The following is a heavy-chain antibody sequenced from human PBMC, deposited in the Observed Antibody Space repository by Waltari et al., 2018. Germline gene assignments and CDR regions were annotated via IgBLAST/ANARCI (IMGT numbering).Heavy chain of an antibody. J-gene: IGHJ4*02. D-gene: IGHD3-3*01. CDR1: GGSISDYY. Sequence: QVQLQESGPGLVKPSETLSLTCTVSGGSISDYYCSWIRQPPGKGLEWIGYIYYSGSTNYNPSLKSRVTISVDMSKNQFSLKLNSVTAADTAVYYCARGGYDFWSAYYSDYWGQGTLVTVSS. CDR2: IYYSGST. V-gene: IGHV4-59*01. CDR3: ARGGYDFWSAYYSDY.